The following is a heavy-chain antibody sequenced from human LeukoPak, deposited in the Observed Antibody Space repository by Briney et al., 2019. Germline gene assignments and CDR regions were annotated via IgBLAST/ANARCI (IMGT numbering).Heavy chain of an antibody. Sequence: PGGSLRLSCAASGFTFSSYAMSWVRQAPGKGLEWISAINGSGGSTYYADSVKGRFTISRDNSKNTLYLQLSSLRAEDTAVYYCAKGDGILTDNWFEPWGQGTMVTVSS. CDR3: AKGDGILTDNWFEP. V-gene: IGHV3-23*01. J-gene: IGHJ5*02. CDR2: INGSGGST. CDR1: GFTFSSYA. D-gene: IGHD3-9*01.